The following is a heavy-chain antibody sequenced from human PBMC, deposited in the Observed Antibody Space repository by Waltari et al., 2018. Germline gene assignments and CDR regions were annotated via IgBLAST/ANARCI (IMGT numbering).Heavy chain of an antibody. CDR2: IYHSGST. CDR3: ARHNIVVVPAANSYFDY. Sequence: QVQLQESGPGLVKPSETLSLTCAVSGYSISSGYYWGWIRQPPGKGLEWIGSIYHSGSTYYNPSLKSLVTISVDTAKNQCSLKLSSVTAADTAVYYCARHNIVVVPAANSYFDYWGQGTLVTVSS. V-gene: IGHV4-38-2*01. CDR1: GYSISSGYY. J-gene: IGHJ4*02. D-gene: IGHD2-2*01.